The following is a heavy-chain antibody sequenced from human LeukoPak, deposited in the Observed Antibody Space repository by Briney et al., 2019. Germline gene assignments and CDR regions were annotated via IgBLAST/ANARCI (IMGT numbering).Heavy chain of an antibody. Sequence: GGSLRLSCAASRFTFSSYVMKWVRQVPGKGLEWVSGIVGDGSSTEYADSVKGRFTISRDNSKNTLYLQMNSLRSEDTAVYYCAKDLISGDGYYVFDFDYWGQGTLVTVSS. V-gene: IGHV3-23*01. CDR2: IVGDGSST. D-gene: IGHD5-24*01. CDR1: RFTFSSYV. J-gene: IGHJ4*02. CDR3: AKDLISGDGYYVFDFDY.